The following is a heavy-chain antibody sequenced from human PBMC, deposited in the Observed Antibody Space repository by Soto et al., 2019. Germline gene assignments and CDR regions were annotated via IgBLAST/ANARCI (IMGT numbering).Heavy chain of an antibody. CDR3: ARNPDIVVVPAAFHGMDV. CDR2: MNPNSGNT. V-gene: IGHV1-8*01. J-gene: IGHJ6*02. Sequence: ASVKVSFKASGYTFTSYDINWVRQATGQGLEWMGWMNPNSGNTGYAQKFQGRVTMTRNTSISTAYMELSSLRSEDTAVYYCARNPDIVVVPAAFHGMDVWGQGTTVTVSS. D-gene: IGHD2-2*01. CDR1: GYTFTSYD.